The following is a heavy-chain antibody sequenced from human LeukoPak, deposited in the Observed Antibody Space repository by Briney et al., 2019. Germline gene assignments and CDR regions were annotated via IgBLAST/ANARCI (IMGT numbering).Heavy chain of an antibody. CDR3: ARDGCTSTTCSTLGGFSS. CDR2: IKQDGFEK. V-gene: IGHV3-7*01. Sequence: GGFLRLSCAASGFTFSNFWMSWVRQAPGKGLEWVANIKQDGFEKYYVDSVRGRFTISRDNAKNSLSLQMNSLRAEDTAVYYCARDGCTSTTCSTLGGFSSWGQGTLVTVSS. J-gene: IGHJ5*02. D-gene: IGHD2-2*01. CDR1: GFTFSNFW.